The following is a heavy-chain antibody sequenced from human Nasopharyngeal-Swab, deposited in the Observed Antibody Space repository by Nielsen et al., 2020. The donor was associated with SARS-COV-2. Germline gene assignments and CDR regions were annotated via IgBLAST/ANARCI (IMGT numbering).Heavy chain of an antibody. V-gene: IGHV3-30-3*01. J-gene: IGHJ6*02. Sequence: LKISCAASGFTFSSYALHWVRPAPGKWLEWVAVQSDDGSNKYYADSVKGRFTITRDKSKNTLYLQMNSLRPEDAAVYYCARDPSYSDSWYPYYYYGMDVWGQGTTVTVSS. CDR1: GFTFSSYA. CDR3: ARDPSYSDSWYPYYYYGMDV. CDR2: QSDDGSNK. D-gene: IGHD6-13*01.